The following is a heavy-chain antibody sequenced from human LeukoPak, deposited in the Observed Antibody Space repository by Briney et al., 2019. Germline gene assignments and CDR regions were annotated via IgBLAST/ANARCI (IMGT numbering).Heavy chain of an antibody. Sequence: ASVKVSCKASGYTFTGYYIHWVRQAPGQGLEWMGWINPNSGGTNYAQKFQGRVTMTRDTSISTAYMELSRLRSDDTAVYYCARALEYKKKVRGYSNAFDIWGQGTMVTVSS. J-gene: IGHJ3*02. CDR1: GYTFTGYY. CDR2: INPNSGGT. D-gene: IGHD3-10*01. CDR3: ARALEYKKKVRGYSNAFDI. V-gene: IGHV1-2*02.